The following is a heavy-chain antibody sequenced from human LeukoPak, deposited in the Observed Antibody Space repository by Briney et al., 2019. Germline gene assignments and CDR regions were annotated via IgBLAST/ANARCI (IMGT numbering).Heavy chain of an antibody. Sequence: PGGSLRLSCAASGFTFSSYSMNWVRQAPGKGLEWVSSISSSSSYIYYADSVKGRFTISRDNAKNSLYLQMNSLRAEDTAVYYCARDHLWFGGGGYFDYWGQGTLVTVSS. CDR3: ARDHLWFGGGGYFDY. CDR1: GFTFSSYS. CDR2: ISSSSSYI. J-gene: IGHJ4*02. V-gene: IGHV3-21*01. D-gene: IGHD3-10*01.